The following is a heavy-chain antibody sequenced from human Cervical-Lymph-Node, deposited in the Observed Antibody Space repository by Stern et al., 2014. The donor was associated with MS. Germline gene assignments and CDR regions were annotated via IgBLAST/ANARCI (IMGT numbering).Heavy chain of an antibody. Sequence: VQLVESGGGVVQPGRSLRVSCATAGFTFTSYSMDWVRQAPGKVLEWVAVISYDGNTKYYADSVKGRFTISRDNSKNTLYLQMSSLRAEDTAVYYCVRERSSRGFDYWGQGSLVTVSS. V-gene: IGHV3-30-3*01. J-gene: IGHJ4*02. CDR2: ISYDGNTK. CDR3: VRERSSRGFDY. CDR1: GFTFTSYS. D-gene: IGHD5/OR15-5a*01.